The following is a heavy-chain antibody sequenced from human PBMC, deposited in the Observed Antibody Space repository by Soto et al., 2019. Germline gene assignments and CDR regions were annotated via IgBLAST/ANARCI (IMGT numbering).Heavy chain of an antibody. Sequence: XESLKISCKGSGCSFADYWIGWVRQMPGKGLEWMGIIYPGDSDTRYSPSFQGQVTISADKSISTAYLQWSSLKASDTGMYYCARHRNFDFWSDAAADGFDIWGQGTMVTVS. CDR1: GCSFADYW. CDR2: IYPGDSDT. J-gene: IGHJ3*02. V-gene: IGHV5-51*01. CDR3: ARHRNFDFWSDAAADGFDI. D-gene: IGHD3-3*01.